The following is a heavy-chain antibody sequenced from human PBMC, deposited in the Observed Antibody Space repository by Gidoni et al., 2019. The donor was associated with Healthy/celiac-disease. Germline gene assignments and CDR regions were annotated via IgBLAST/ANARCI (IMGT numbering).Heavy chain of an antibody. CDR2: IDWDDDK. CDR1: GSSLSTSGMC. J-gene: IGHJ4*02. Sequence: SGSSLSTSGMCVSWIRHPPGKFMEWVAGIDWDDDKYYSTALKTRLTISKDSSKNQVVLTMTNMDPVETATYYCARLYYREFDYWGQGTLVTVSS. V-gene: IGHV2-70*11. CDR3: ARLYYREFDY. D-gene: IGHD3-10*01.